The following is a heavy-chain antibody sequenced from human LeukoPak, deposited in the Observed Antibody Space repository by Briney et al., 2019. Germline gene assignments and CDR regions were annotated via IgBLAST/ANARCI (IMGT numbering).Heavy chain of an antibody. J-gene: IGHJ4*02. CDR3: ARRHKRGAYSYGVDY. CDR2: IYPGDSDT. D-gene: IGHD5-18*01. V-gene: IGHV5-51*01. Sequence: GESLKISCKGSGYSFTNYWIAWVRQMPGKGLEWMGIIYPGDSDTRYSPSFQGQVTISADKSISTAYLPWNSLKASDTAMYYCARRHKRGAYSYGVDYWGQGTLVTVSS. CDR1: GYSFTNYW.